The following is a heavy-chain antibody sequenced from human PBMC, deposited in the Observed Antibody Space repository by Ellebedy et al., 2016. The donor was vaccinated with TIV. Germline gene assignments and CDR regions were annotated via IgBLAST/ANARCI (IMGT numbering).Heavy chain of an antibody. CDR3: ARDLDGSGSSRGY. J-gene: IGHJ4*02. D-gene: IGHD3-10*01. Sequence: GESLKISCAASGFTFSGYSMNWVRQAPGKGLEWVSYIDSSGVTVFYADSVKGRFTISRDNAKNSLYLQMNSLRDEDTAVYYCARDLDGSGSSRGYWGQGTLVTVSS. CDR2: IDSSGVTV. CDR1: GFTFSGYS. V-gene: IGHV3-48*02.